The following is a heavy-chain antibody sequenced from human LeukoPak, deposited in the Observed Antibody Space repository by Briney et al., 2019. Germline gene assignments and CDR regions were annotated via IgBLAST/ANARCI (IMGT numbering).Heavy chain of an antibody. CDR2: INHSGST. CDR3: AIFPVGIAAAGTLY. CDR1: GGSFSGYY. V-gene: IGHV4-34*01. J-gene: IGHJ4*02. D-gene: IGHD6-13*01. Sequence: PSETLSLTCAVYGGSFSGYYWSWVRQPPGKGLEWIGEINHSGSTNYNPSLKSRVTISVDTSQNQFFLKLSSVTAADTAVYYCAIFPVGIAAAGTLYWGQGTLVTVSS.